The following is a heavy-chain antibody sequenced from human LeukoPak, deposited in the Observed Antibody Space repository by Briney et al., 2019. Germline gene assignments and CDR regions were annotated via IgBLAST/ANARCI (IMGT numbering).Heavy chain of an antibody. J-gene: IGHJ4*02. V-gene: IGHV4-34*01. CDR3: ARGRSHYGSGSYFFDY. CDR2: INHSGST. D-gene: IGHD3-10*01. Sequence: SETLSLTCAVYGGSFSGYYWSWIRQPPGKGLEWIGEINHSGSTNYNPSLKSRVTISVDTSKNQFSPKLSSVTAADTAVYYCARGRSHYGSGSYFFDYWGQGTLVTVSS. CDR1: GGSFSGYY.